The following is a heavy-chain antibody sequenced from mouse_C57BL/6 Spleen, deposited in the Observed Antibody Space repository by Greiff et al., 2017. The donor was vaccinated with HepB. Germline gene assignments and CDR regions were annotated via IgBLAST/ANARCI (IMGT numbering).Heavy chain of an antibody. Sequence: VQLQQSGAELVKPGASVKISCKASGYAFSSYWMNWVKQRPGKGLEWIGQIYPGDGDTNYNGKFKGKATLTADKSSSTAYMQLSSLTSEDSAVYFCARRFWDGPYFDYWGQGTTLTVSS. CDR3: ARRFWDGPYFDY. CDR1: GYAFSSYW. D-gene: IGHD4-1*01. J-gene: IGHJ2*01. V-gene: IGHV1-80*01. CDR2: IYPGDGDT.